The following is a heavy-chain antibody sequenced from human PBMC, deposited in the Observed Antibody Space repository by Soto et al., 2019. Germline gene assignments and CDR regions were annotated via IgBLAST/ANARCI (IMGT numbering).Heavy chain of an antibody. Sequence: ESLKISCKGSGYSFTSYWIGWVRQMPGKGLEWMGIIYPGDSDTRYSPSFQGQVTISADKSINTAYLQWSSLKASDTAIYYCARHYHCSTSCESDYWGQGTLVTVSS. J-gene: IGHJ4*02. CDR3: ARHYHCSTSCESDY. D-gene: IGHD2-2*01. CDR2: IYPGDSDT. CDR1: GYSFTSYW. V-gene: IGHV5-51*01.